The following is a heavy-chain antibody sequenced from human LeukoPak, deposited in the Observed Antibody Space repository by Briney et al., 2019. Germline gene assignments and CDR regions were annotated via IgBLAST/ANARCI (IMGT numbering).Heavy chain of an antibody. CDR1: GLTVSNNY. CDR3: ARATLDN. Sequence: GGSLRLSCAASGLTVSNNYISWVRQAPGKGLEWVSVIYSGGSTKYADSVKARFTISRDNSKNTVYLQMNSLRADDTAVYYCARATLDNWGQGTLVTVSS. J-gene: IGHJ4*02. CDR2: IYSGGST. V-gene: IGHV3-53*01.